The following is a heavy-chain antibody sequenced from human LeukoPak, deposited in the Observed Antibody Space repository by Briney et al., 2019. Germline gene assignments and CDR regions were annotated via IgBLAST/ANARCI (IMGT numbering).Heavy chain of an antibody. CDR2: ISSNGGST. J-gene: IGHJ4*02. Sequence: GGSLRLSCAASGFTFSSYAMHWVRQAPGKGLEYVSAISSNGGSTYYANSVKGRFSISRDNSKNTLYLQMGSLRAEDMAVYYCARGEEYSSSSLEEPFDYWGQGTLVTVSS. CDR3: ARGEEYSSSSLEEPFDY. V-gene: IGHV3-64*01. D-gene: IGHD6-6*01. CDR1: GFTFSSYA.